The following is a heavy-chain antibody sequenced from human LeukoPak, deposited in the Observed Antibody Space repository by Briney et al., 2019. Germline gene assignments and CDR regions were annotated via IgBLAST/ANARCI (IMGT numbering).Heavy chain of an antibody. CDR1: GGSISSSSYY. CDR3: ARSRLVNRSGSILNWFDP. Sequence: SETLSLTCTVSGGSISSSSYYWGRIRQPPGKGLEWIGSIYYSGSTYYNPSLKSQVTISVDTSKNQFSLKLSSVTAADTAVYYCARSRLVNRSGSILNWFDPWGQGTLVTVSS. J-gene: IGHJ5*02. D-gene: IGHD3-10*01. CDR2: IYYSGST. V-gene: IGHV4-39*01.